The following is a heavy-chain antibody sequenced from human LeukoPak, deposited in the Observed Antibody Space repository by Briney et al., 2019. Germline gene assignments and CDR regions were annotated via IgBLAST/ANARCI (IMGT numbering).Heavy chain of an antibody. CDR2: ISTYNGDT. D-gene: IGHD6-25*01. Sequence: GASVKVSCKGSGYTFTRYGTTWLRQAPGQGLEWMGWISTYNGDTKYAQKLQGRVTMTKDTSTNTAYMELRSLRSDDTAVYYCARYPSNTSGRYIFFDFWSQGTLVAVSS. V-gene: IGHV1-18*01. J-gene: IGHJ4*02. CDR1: GYTFTRYG. CDR3: ARYPSNTSGRYIFFDF.